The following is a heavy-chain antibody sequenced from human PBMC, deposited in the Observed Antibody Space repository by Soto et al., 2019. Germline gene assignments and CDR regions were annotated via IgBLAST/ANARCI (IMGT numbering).Heavy chain of an antibody. V-gene: IGHV4-4*02. CDR1: GGSISSSNW. CDR3: AREGGSIAARVGRWFDP. Sequence: QVQLQESGPGLVKPSGTLSLTCAVSGGSISSSNWWSWVRQPPGKGLEWIGEIYHSGSTNYNPSLKRRVTISVDKSKNQFSLKLSSVTAADTAVYYCAREGGSIAARVGRWFDPWGQGTLVTVSS. D-gene: IGHD6-6*01. J-gene: IGHJ5*02. CDR2: IYHSGST.